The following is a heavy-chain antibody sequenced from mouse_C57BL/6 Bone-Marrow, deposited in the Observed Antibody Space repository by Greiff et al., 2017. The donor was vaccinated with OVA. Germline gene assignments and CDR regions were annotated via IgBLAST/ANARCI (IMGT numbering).Heavy chain of an antibody. CDR1: GFTFSSYA. Sequence: EVKLMESGGGLVKPGGSLKLSCAASGFTFSSYAMSWVRQTPEKRLEWVATISDGGSCTYYPDNVKGRFTISRDNAKNNLYLQMSHLKSEDTAMYYCASPYYSNSMDYWGQGTSVTVSS. J-gene: IGHJ4*01. CDR2: ISDGGSCT. V-gene: IGHV5-4*03. D-gene: IGHD2-5*01. CDR3: ASPYYSNSMDY.